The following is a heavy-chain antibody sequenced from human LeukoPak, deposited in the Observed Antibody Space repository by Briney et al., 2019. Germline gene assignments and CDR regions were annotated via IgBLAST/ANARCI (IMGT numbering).Heavy chain of an antibody. J-gene: IGHJ4*02. CDR3: ARGTGNTGTFDY. CDR1: GFTFSSYT. CDR2: ISSSGTYI. Sequence: PGGSLRLSCAASGFTFSSYTMNWVRQAPGKGLEWLSSISSSGTYIYYADSLKGRFTISRDNAKNSLYLQMNSLRAEDTAVYYCARGTGNTGTFDYWGQGTLVTVSS. D-gene: IGHD3/OR15-3a*01. V-gene: IGHV3-21*01.